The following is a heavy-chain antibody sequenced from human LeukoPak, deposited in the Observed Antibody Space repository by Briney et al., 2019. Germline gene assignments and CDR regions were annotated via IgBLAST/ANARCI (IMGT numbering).Heavy chain of an antibody. D-gene: IGHD6-13*01. CDR1: GFTFSSYA. V-gene: IGHV3-23*01. Sequence: GGSLRLSCAASGFTFSSYAMSWVRQAPGKGLEWVSAISGSGGSTYYADSVKGRFTISRDNAKNSLYLQMNSLRAEDTAMYYCARDSAGNDYWGQGTLVTVSS. CDR3: ARDSAGNDY. CDR2: ISGSGGST. J-gene: IGHJ4*02.